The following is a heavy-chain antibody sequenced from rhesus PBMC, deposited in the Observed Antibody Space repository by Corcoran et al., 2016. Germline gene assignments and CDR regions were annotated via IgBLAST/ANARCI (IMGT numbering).Heavy chain of an antibody. D-gene: IGHD2-21*01. Sequence: QVQLQESGPGVVKPSETLSLTCAVSGGSISDSYRWSWIRQPPGKGLEWIGYIYGSSTSTNYHPPLKSRDTISKDTSKNQFSLKLSSVTAADTAVYYCARTYCTGSGCYPFDYWGQGVLVTVSS. J-gene: IGHJ4*01. V-gene: IGHV4S10*01. CDR1: GGSISDSYR. CDR3: ARTYCTGSGCYPFDY. CDR2: IYGSSTST.